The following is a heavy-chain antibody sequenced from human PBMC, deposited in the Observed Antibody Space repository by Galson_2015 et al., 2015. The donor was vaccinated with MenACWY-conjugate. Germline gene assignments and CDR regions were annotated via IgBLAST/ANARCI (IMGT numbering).Heavy chain of an antibody. CDR2: INHVGDT. D-gene: IGHD3-3*01. Sequence: LSLTCGVHNGSLRGDPWSWIRQPPGKGLEWIGEINHVGDTDYNPSLRGRVTISIDTSKSQFSLRLSSVTAADTAVYYCARLVTRGITIFGAHPRASYGMDVWGQGTTVTVSS. CDR3: ARLVTRGITIFGAHPRASYGMDV. J-gene: IGHJ6*02. CDR1: NGSLRGDP. V-gene: IGHV4-34*01.